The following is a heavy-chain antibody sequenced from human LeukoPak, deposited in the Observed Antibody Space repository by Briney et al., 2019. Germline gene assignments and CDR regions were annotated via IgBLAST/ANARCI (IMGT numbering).Heavy chain of an antibody. CDR3: SRGLHDYGDSNYYFDQ. CDR1: GFSFGDDA. CDR2: IRKKGYGETT. V-gene: IGHV3-49*03. Sequence: PGGSLRLSYTASGFSFGDDAWSWFRQAPGRGLEFVSFIRKKGYGETTDYAASVRGRFTISRDDAKSTAYLQMNSLEIEDTALYYCSRGLHDYGDSNYYFDQWGRGTQVTVSS. J-gene: IGHJ4*02. D-gene: IGHD4-17*01.